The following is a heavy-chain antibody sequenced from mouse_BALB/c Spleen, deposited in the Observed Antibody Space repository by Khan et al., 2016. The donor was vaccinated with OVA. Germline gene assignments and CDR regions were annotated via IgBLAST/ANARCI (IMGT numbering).Heavy chain of an antibody. J-gene: IGHJ4*01. CDR3: ARQNYYGYALDY. D-gene: IGHD1-1*01. Sequence: EVQLVESGPGLVKPSQSLSLTCTVTGYSITTNYAWSWIRQFPGNNLEWMGYISYSGYTNYNPSLKSRISVTRDTSENQFFLQLNSVTTEDTATYYCARQNYYGYALDYWGQGTSVTVSS. CDR1: GYSITTNYA. CDR2: ISYSGYT. V-gene: IGHV3-2*02.